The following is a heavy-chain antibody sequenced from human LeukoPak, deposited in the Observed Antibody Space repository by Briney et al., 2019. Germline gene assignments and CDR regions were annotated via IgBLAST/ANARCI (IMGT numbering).Heavy chain of an antibody. D-gene: IGHD1-1*01. CDR1: GGSISSGGYY. Sequence: SETLSLTRTVSGGSISSGGYYWSWIRQHPGKGLEWIGYIYYSGSTYYNPSLKSRVTISVDTSKNQFSLKLSSVTAADTAVYYCARGELEAFDYWGQGTLVSVSS. CDR3: ARGELEAFDY. CDR2: IYYSGST. J-gene: IGHJ4*02. V-gene: IGHV4-31*03.